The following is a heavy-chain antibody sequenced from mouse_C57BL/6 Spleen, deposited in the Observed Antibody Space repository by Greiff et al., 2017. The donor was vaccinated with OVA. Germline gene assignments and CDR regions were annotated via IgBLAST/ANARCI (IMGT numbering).Heavy chain of an antibody. J-gene: IGHJ2*01. CDR1: GYTFTDHT. Sequence: QVQLQQSDAELVKPGASVKISCKVSGYTFTDHTIHWMKQRPEQGLEWIGYIYPRDGSTKYNEKFKGKATLTADKSSSTAYMQLSSLTSEDSAVYYCARQEDFRQLTLDYWGQGTTLTVSS. D-gene: IGHD3-2*02. CDR2: IYPRDGST. CDR3: ARQEDFRQLTLDY. V-gene: IGHV1-78*01.